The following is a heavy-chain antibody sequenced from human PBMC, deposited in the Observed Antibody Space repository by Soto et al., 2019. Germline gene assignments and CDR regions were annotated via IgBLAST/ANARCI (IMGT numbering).Heavy chain of an antibody. V-gene: IGHV3-23*01. CDR3: ARGIERYFDWLLDDAFDI. CDR1: GFTFTTYP. Sequence: GGSLRLSCAASGFTFTTYPMNWVRQAPGKGLEWVSYISGSGISTFYADSVKGRFTISRDNSKNIVYLQMNSLRAEDTAVYYCARGIERYFDWLLDDAFDIWGQGTMVTVSS. J-gene: IGHJ3*02. CDR2: ISGSGIST. D-gene: IGHD3-9*01.